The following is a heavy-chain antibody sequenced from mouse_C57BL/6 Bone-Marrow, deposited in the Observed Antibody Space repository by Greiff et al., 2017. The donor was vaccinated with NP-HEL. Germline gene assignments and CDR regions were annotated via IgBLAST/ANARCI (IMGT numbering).Heavy chain of an antibody. J-gene: IGHJ1*03. CDR3: ARHYYGSSYDYWYFDV. CDR1: GFTFSSYA. V-gene: IGHV5-4*01. Sequence: EVQLVESGGGLVKPGGSLKLSCAASGFTFSSYAMSWVRQTPEKRLEWVATISDGGSYTYYPDNVKGRFTISRDNAKNNLYLQMSHLKSEDTAMYYCARHYYGSSYDYWYFDVWGTGTTVTVSS. CDR2: ISDGGSYT. D-gene: IGHD1-1*01.